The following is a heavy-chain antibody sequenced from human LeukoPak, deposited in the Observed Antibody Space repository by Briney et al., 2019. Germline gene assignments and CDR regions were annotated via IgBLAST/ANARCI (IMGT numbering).Heavy chain of an antibody. Sequence: KPGGSLRLSCAAWVFTFSDYYMSWIRQAPGKGLEWVSYISSSGSTIYYADSVKGRFTISRDNAKNSLYLQMNSLRAEDTAVYYCARDFYGDSFYFDYWGQGTLVTVSS. CDR2: ISSSGSTI. D-gene: IGHD4-17*01. J-gene: IGHJ4*02. CDR3: ARDFYGDSFYFDY. CDR1: VFTFSDYY. V-gene: IGHV3-11*04.